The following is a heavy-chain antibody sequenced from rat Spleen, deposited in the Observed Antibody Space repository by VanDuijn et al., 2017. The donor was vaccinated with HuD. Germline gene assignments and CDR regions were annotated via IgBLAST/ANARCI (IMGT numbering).Heavy chain of an antibody. Sequence: EVQLVESGGGLVQPGRSLKLSCAASGFTFSSFPMAWVRQAPTKGLEWVATISYDGSSTYYRDSVKGRFTISRDNAKSTLYLQMDSLRSEDTATYYCARQADYWGQGVMVTVSS. V-gene: IGHV5-29*01. J-gene: IGHJ2*01. CDR2: ISYDGSST. CDR1: GFTFSSFP. CDR3: ARQADY.